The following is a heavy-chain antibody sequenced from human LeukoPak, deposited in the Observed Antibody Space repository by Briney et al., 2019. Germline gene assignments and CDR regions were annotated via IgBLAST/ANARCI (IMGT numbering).Heavy chain of an antibody. J-gene: IGHJ4*02. CDR2: ISAYNGNT. CDR3: ASLSRGDSTT. V-gene: IGHV1-18*01. D-gene: IGHD4-17*01. Sequence: ASVKVSCKASGYTFTSYGISWVRQAPGQGLEWMGWISAYNGNTNYAQKFQGRVTMTRDTSISTAYMELSRLRSDDTAVYYCASLSRGDSTTWGQGTLVTVSS. CDR1: GYTFTSYG.